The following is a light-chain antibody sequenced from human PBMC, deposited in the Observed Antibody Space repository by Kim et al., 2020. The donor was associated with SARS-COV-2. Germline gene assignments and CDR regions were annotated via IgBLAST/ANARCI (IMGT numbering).Light chain of an antibody. CDR2: VNRDGSH. V-gene: IGLV4-69*01. CDR3: QTWGTPVV. Sequence: QLVLTQPPSASASLGASVKLTCTLSGTHNYYAIAWHQQQPERGPHFLLKVNRDGSHYKGDGIPDRFSGSSSGSDERYLTISNLQSDDEADYYCQTWGTPVVFGGGTQLTVL. CDR1: GTHNYYA. J-gene: IGLJ2*01.